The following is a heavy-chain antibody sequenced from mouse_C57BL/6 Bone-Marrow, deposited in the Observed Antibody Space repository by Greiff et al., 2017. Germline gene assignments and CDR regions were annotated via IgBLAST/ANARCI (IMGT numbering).Heavy chain of an antibody. D-gene: IGHD2-3*01. V-gene: IGHV1-55*01. Sequence: QVQLQQPGAVLVKPGTSVKMSCKASGYSFTSYWITWVRPRPGQGLAWIGDFYPGSGSTNYNEKFKSKATLTVDTSSSTAYMQLSSLTSENSAVYYCAREGYDGYSYYFDYWGQGTTLTVSS. CDR3: AREGYDGYSYYFDY. J-gene: IGHJ2*01. CDR1: GYSFTSYW. CDR2: FYPGSGST.